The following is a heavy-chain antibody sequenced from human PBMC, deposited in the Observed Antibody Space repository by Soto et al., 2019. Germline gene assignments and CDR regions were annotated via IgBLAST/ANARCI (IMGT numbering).Heavy chain of an antibody. CDR1: GYTFTSYA. CDR2: ISAGNGNT. J-gene: IGHJ4*02. D-gene: IGHD6-13*01. V-gene: IGHV1-3*01. Sequence: QVQLVQSGAEVKKPGASVKLSCKASGYTFTSYAMHWVRQAPGQRLEWMGWISAGNGNTKYSQKFQGRVTITRDTSASTAYMKLSSLRSEDTAVYYCARGFAGDNSWHLHWGQGTLVPVSS. CDR3: ARGFAGDNSWHLH.